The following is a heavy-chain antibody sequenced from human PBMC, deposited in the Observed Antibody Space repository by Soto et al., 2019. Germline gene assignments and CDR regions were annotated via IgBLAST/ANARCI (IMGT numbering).Heavy chain of an antibody. V-gene: IGHV6-1*01. D-gene: IGHD3-10*01. CDR2: TYYRSKWYN. CDR3: AXDLXXDYYGXGSPGXYYYYGMDV. J-gene: IGHJ6*02. Sequence: PXXTLSLTCAISGDSVSSNSAAWNWIRQSPSRGLEWLGRTYYRSKWYNDYAVPVKSRITINPDTSKNQFSLQLNSVTPEDTAVYYCAXDLXXDYYGXGSPGXYYYYGMDVWGQGTTVTVSS. CDR1: GDSVSSNSAA.